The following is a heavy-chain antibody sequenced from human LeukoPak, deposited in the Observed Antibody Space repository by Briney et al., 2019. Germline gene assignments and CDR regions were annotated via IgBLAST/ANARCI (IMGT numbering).Heavy chain of an antibody. CDR1: GFTFSSYS. J-gene: IGHJ4*02. CDR3: AREGRILTGYPPDY. D-gene: IGHD3-9*01. CDR2: ISSSSSYI. V-gene: IGHV3-21*01. Sequence: GGSLRLSCAASGFTFSSYSMNWVRQAPGKGLEWVSSISSSSSYIYYADSVKGRFTISRDNAKNSLYLQMNSLRAEDTAEYYCAREGRILTGYPPDYWGQGTLVTVSS.